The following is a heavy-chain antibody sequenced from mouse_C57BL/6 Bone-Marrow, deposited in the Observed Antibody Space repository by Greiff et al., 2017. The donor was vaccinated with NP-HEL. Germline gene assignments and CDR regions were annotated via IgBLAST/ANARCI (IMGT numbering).Heavy chain of an antibody. CDR2: INCDGSST. CDR1: GFTFSDYY. J-gene: IGHJ2*01. Sequence: EVKLVESEGGLVQPGSSMKLSCTASGFTFSDYYMAWVRQVPEKGLEWVANINCDGSSTYYLDSLKSRFIISRDNAKNILYLQMSSLKSEDTATYYCARGDYDAPYYFDYWGQGTTLTVSS. D-gene: IGHD2-4*01. V-gene: IGHV5-16*01. CDR3: ARGDYDAPYYFDY.